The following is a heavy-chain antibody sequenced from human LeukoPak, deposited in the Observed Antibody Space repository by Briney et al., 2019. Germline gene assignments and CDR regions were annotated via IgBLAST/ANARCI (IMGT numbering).Heavy chain of an antibody. CDR1: GFALSAYW. Sequence: GGSLRLSCAASGFALSAYWMSWVRQAPGKGLQWLANIKQDGTVQHYVDSVRGRFTISRDNAKNSLYLQMNSLRDEDTAVYYCARGYSPGDYYYYGMDVWGQGTTVTVSS. J-gene: IGHJ6*02. D-gene: IGHD5-18*01. V-gene: IGHV3-7*01. CDR3: ARGYSPGDYYYYGMDV. CDR2: IKQDGTVQ.